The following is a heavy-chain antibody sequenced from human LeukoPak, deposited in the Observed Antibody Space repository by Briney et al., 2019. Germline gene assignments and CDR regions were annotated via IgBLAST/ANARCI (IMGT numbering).Heavy chain of an antibody. J-gene: IGHJ6*03. D-gene: IGHD3-3*01. V-gene: IGHV4-34*01. CDR1: GGSFSGYY. CDR2: INHSGST. Sequence: SETLSLTCAVYGGSFSGYYGSWIRQPPGKGLEWIGEINHSGSTNYNPSLKSRVTISVDTSKNQFSLKLSSVTAADTAVYYCARLGRSGYRYYYYYMDVWGKGTTVTVSS. CDR3: ARLGRSGYRYYYYYMDV.